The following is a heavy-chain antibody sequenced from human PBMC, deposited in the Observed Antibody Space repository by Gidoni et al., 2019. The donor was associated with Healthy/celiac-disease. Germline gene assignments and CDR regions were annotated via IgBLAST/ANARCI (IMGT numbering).Heavy chain of an antibody. CDR3: TRDGKFRTDGFDV. CDR2: ISPAGGSP. D-gene: IGHD1-26*01. V-gene: IGHV3-23*01. Sequence: EVQLLESGGGSVQPGGSLRLSCAVSGFTFSNYAMNCVRQAPGQGLAWVSAISPAGGSPYYADSVKGRFTISRDNSKNTLFLEMNNLRAEDTAVYYCTRDGKFRTDGFDVWGPGSMVTVSS. CDR1: GFTFSNYA. J-gene: IGHJ3*01.